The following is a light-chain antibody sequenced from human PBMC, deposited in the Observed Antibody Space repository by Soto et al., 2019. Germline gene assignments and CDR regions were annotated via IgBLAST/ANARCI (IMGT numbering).Light chain of an antibody. CDR3: SSDAGSSNV. Sequence: QSALTQPPSASGSPGQSVAISCTGTSSDVGGYNYVSWYQQHPAKAPKLMIYEVNKRPSGVPDRFSGSKSGNPDSLTVSGLQAEDEADYYCSSDAGSSNVFGTGTKVTVL. CDR1: SSDVGGYNY. V-gene: IGLV2-8*01. J-gene: IGLJ1*01. CDR2: EVN.